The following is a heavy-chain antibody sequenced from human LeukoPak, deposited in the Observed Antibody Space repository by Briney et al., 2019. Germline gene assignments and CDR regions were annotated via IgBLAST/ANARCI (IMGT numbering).Heavy chain of an antibody. V-gene: IGHV4-38-2*02. J-gene: IGHJ1*01. CDR2: IYHSGST. CDR3: ARVVQSTDSSGFYLPEYFQH. CDR1: GYSISSGYN. D-gene: IGHD3-22*01. Sequence: SETLSLTCTVSGYSISSGYNWGWTRQPPRKGLEGIGRIYHSGSTYYNPSLKSRGTISVDTSKNQFSLKLRSVTAADTAVYYCARVVQSTDSSGFYLPEYFQHWGQGTLVTVSS.